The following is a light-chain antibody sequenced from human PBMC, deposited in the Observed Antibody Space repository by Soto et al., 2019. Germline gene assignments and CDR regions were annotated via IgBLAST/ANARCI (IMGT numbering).Light chain of an antibody. V-gene: IGKV1-39*01. Sequence: DIQMTQSPPSLSVSVGDRVTITCQASQDISNYLHWFQQKPGKAPKLLIYAASSLQGGVPSRFSGSGSGTDFTLTISSLQPEDFATYYCQQSYRTPPITFGQGTRLEIK. CDR1: QDISNY. CDR3: QQSYRTPPIT. CDR2: AAS. J-gene: IGKJ5*01.